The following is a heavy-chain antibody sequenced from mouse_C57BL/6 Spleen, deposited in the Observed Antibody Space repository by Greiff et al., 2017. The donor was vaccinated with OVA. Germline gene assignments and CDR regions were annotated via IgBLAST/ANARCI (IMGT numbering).Heavy chain of an antibody. V-gene: IGHV7-1*01. D-gene: IGHD1-1*01. J-gene: IGHJ3*01. CDR2: SRNKANDYTT. Sequence: EVKLMESGGGLVQSGRSLRLSCATSGFTFSDFYMEWVRQAPGKGLEWIAASRNKANDYTTEYSASVKGRFIVSRDTSQSILYLQMNALRAEDTAIYYCARDARYYYGSSPLAYWGQGTLVTVSA. CDR1: GFTFSDFY. CDR3: ARDARYYYGSSPLAY.